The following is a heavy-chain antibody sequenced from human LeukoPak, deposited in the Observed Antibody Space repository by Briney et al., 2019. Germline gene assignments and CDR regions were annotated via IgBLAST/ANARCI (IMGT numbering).Heavy chain of an antibody. Sequence: GGSLRLSCAMPGVTNSMSWVRQAPGKGLEWVSSISASGGGTHYTGSVKGRFTISRDNSKKTIYLQMNSLRVDDTAKYFCAAWDPNFYYMDVWGKGTTVTVSS. CDR3: AAWDPNFYYMDV. J-gene: IGHJ6*03. CDR2: ISASGGGT. CDR1: GVTNS. V-gene: IGHV3-23*01. D-gene: IGHD1-26*01.